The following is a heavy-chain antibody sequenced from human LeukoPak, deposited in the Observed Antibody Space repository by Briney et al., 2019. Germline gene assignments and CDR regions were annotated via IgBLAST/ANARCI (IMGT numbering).Heavy chain of an antibody. CDR2: ISYDGNNK. J-gene: IGHJ4*02. D-gene: IGHD6-13*01. CDR3: ARGMVEQQLVLAY. CDR1: GFTFRTYA. Sequence: PGGSLRLSCAASGFTFRTYAMHWVRQAPGKGLEWMAVISYDGNNKFYADSVKGRFTISRDNSKNTLYLQMNSLRAEDTAVYYCARGMVEQQLVLAYWGQGTLITVSS. V-gene: IGHV3-30*03.